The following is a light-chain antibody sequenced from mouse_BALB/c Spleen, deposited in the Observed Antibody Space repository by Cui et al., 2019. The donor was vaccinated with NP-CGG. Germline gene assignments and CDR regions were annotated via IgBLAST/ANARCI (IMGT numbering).Light chain of an antibody. J-gene: IGLJ1*01. Sequence: QAVVTQESALTTSPGETVTLTCRSITGAVTTSNYANCFQEKPDHLFTGLIGGTNNRAPGVPARFSGSLIGDKAALTITGAQTEDEAIYFCALWYSNHWVFGGGTKLTV. V-gene: IGLV1*01. CDR1: TGAVTTSNY. CDR2: GTN. CDR3: ALWYSNHWV.